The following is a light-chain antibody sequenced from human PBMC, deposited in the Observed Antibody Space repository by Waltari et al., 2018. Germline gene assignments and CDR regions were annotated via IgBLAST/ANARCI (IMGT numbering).Light chain of an antibody. V-gene: IGKV3-20*01. Sequence: EIVLTQSPGTLSLSPGERATLSCRASQSVSSSYLAWYQQKPGQAPRFLIYGASSRATGIPDRFSVSGSGTVFTLTISRLEPEDFAVYYCQQYGSSPWTFGQGTKVEIK. CDR1: QSVSSSY. CDR2: GAS. CDR3: QQYGSSPWT. J-gene: IGKJ1*01.